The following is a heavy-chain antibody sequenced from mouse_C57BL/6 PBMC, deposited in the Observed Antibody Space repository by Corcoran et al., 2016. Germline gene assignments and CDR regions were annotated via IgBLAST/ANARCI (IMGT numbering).Heavy chain of an antibody. CDR1: GYTFTDYY. CDR3: ASRWLLQAWFAY. Sequence: EVQLQQSGPELVKPGASVKISCKASGYTFTDYYMNWVKQSHGKSLEWIGDINPNNGGTSYNQKFKGKATLTVDKSSSTAYMELRSLTSEDSAVYYCASRWLLQAWFAYWGQGTLVTVSA. J-gene: IGHJ3*01. CDR2: INPNNGGT. V-gene: IGHV1-26*01. D-gene: IGHD2-3*01.